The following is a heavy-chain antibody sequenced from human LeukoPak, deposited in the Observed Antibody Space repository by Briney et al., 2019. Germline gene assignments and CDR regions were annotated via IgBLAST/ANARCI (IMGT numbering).Heavy chain of an antibody. J-gene: IGHJ3*02. V-gene: IGHV1-69*13. D-gene: IGHD3-16*02. CDR3: ARVPNYDYVWGSYRPNAFDI. CDR1: GYTFTSYD. Sequence: ASVKVSCKASGYTFTSYDINWVRQAPGQGLEWMGGIIPIFGTANYAQKFQGRVTITADESTSTAYMELSSLRSEDTAVYYCARVPNYDYVWGSYRPNAFDIWGQGTMVTVSS. CDR2: IIPIFGTA.